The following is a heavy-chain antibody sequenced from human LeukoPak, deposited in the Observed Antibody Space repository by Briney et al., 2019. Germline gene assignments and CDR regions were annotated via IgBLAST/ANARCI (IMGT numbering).Heavy chain of an antibody. CDR1: GFTFSDYY. CDR2: ISGSGGST. J-gene: IGHJ4*02. CDR3: AKEEYYDSSGYHFDY. Sequence: GGSLRLSCAASGFTFSDYYMSWVRQAPGKGLEWVSAISGSGGSTYYADSEKGRFTISRDNSKNTLYLQMNSLRAEDTAVYYCAKEEYYDSSGYHFDYWGQGTLVTVSS. D-gene: IGHD3-22*01. V-gene: IGHV3-23*01.